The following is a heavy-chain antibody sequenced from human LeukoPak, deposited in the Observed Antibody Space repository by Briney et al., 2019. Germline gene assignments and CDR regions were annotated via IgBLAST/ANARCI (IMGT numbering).Heavy chain of an antibody. CDR2: IKPDGSEK. CDR1: GFSFSSYW. V-gene: IGHV3-7*01. D-gene: IGHD3-22*01. J-gene: IGHJ4*02. Sequence: TGGSLRLSCAASGFSFSSYWMAWVRQAPGKGLEWVANIKPDGSEKKYGDSVKGRFTISRDNSKNTLYLQMNGLRAEDTAVYYCAKDGRRIRDYYDSSDPYYFDYWGQGTLVTVSS. CDR3: AKDGRRIRDYYDSSDPYYFDY.